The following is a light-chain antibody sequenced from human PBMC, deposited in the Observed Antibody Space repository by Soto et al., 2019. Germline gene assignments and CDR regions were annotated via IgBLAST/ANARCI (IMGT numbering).Light chain of an antibody. J-gene: IGKJ1*01. Sequence: DIQMTQSPSSLSASVGDRVTITCRASQSISSYLNWYQQKPGKAPKLLISAASSLPSGVPSRFSGSGSGTDFTLTISSLQPEDFATFYCQQNDSTPQTFGLGTKVEIK. CDR2: AAS. CDR3: QQNDSTPQT. CDR1: QSISSY. V-gene: IGKV1-39*01.